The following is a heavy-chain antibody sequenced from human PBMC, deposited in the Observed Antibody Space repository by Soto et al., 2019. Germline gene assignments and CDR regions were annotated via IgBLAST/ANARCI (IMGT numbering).Heavy chain of an antibody. Sequence: PSETLSLTCTVSGDSISNSDFYWAWIRQPPGKGLEWIGVIYHTGTTYNNPSLQSRVTMSVDTSTNQFSLKLASVTAGDSGVYFCARRAAAGLVFDLWGRGTLVTVSS. CDR1: GDSISNSDFY. CDR3: ARRAAAGLVFDL. CDR2: IYHTGTT. J-gene: IGHJ5*02. V-gene: IGHV4-39*01. D-gene: IGHD6-25*01.